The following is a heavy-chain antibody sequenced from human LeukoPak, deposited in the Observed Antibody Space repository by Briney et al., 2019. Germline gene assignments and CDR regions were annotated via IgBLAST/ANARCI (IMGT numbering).Heavy chain of an antibody. Sequence: ASVKVSCKASGGTFSSYAISWVRQAPGQGLEWMGGNIPIFGTANYAQKFQGRVTITTDESTSTAYMELSSLRPEDTAVYYCARGLRIAAAITDYYMDVWGKGTTVTVSS. D-gene: IGHD6-13*01. CDR2: NIPIFGTA. CDR1: GGTFSSYA. V-gene: IGHV1-69*05. J-gene: IGHJ6*03. CDR3: ARGLRIAAAITDYYMDV.